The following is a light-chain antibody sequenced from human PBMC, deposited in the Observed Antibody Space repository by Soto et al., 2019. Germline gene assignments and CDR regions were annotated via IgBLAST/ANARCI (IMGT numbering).Light chain of an antibody. CDR2: DAT. Sequence: DLQMTQSPSSLSASVGDRVTIICRASQNINSYLAWFQQKQGQAPKSLIYDATSLQSGVPSRFSGSGSGTDFSLTISSLQPEDAATYYCQQYERYNPSFGGGTKLEI. J-gene: IGKJ4*01. CDR3: QQYERYNPS. CDR1: QNINSY. V-gene: IGKV1-16*01.